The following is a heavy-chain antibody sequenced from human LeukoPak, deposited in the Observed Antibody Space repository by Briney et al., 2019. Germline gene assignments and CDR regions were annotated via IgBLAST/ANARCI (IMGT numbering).Heavy chain of an antibody. Sequence: SGPTLVNPTQTLTLTCTFSGFSVSTNGVSVSCIRQPPAEALEGLALIYWDDDQRYSPALKRRVSITKDTAKNQVVLTMTDLDPVDTATYFCAHGHSSSWHRFDPWGQGTLVTVSS. J-gene: IGHJ5*02. D-gene: IGHD6-13*01. CDR3: AHGHSSSWHRFDP. CDR1: GFSVSTNGVS. V-gene: IGHV2-5*02. CDR2: IYWDDDQ.